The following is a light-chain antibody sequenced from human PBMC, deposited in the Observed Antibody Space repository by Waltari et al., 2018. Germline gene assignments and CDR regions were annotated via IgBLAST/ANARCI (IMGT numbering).Light chain of an antibody. CDR1: SSDVGSYNL. Sequence: QSALTQPASVSGSPGQSITISCTGTSSDVGSYNLDSWYQQHPGQAPKLMIFEVSKRPSGVSNRFSGSKSGNTASLTISGLLAEDEADYYCCSYAGSNTFALYVFGTGTKVTVL. CDR2: EVS. J-gene: IGLJ1*01. CDR3: CSYAGSNTFALYV. V-gene: IGLV2-23*02.